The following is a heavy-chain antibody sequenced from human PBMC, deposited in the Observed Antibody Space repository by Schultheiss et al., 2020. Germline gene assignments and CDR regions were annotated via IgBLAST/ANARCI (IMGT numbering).Heavy chain of an antibody. CDR2: INHSGST. CDR1: TISISSGGSF. Sequence: SETLSLTCTVSTISISSGGSFWSWIRQPPGKGLEWIGEINHSGSTNYNPSLKSRVTISVDTSKNQFSLKLSSVTAADTAVYYCARGLGEAYCGGDCYPYYYYGMDVWGQGTTVTVSS. V-gene: IGHV4-39*07. CDR3: ARGLGEAYCGGDCYPYYYYGMDV. J-gene: IGHJ6*02. D-gene: IGHD2-21*02.